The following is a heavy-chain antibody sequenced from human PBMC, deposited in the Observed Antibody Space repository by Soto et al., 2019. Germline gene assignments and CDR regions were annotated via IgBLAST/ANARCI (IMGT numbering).Heavy chain of an antibody. V-gene: IGHV3-23*01. D-gene: IGHD3-10*01. CDR2: ISGSGCST. J-gene: IGHJ6*02. Sequence: EVQLLESGGGLVQPGGSLRLSCAASGFTFSSYAMSWVRQAPGKGLEWVSAISGSGCSTYYADSVKGRFTISRDNSKNTLYLQMNSLRAEDTAVYYCAKVAGMVRGVIYGGMDVWGQGTTVTVSS. CDR3: AKVAGMVRGVIYGGMDV. CDR1: GFTFSSYA.